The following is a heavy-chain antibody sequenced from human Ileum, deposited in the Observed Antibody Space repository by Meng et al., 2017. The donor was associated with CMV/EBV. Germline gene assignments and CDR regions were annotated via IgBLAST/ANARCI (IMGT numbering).Heavy chain of an antibody. D-gene: IGHD2-2*01. Sequence: GGSLRLSCAAPGFIFTNYAMSWVRQAPGKRPEWVSVIGGRGDMTYYADSVKGRFTISRDISKNTLYLQMESLRAEDTAMYYCAKDDQGHWDSSSCWTSFFEDWGQGALVTVSS. V-gene: IGHV3-23*01. CDR2: IGGRGDMT. J-gene: IGHJ4*02. CDR3: AKDDQGHWDSSSCWTSFFED. CDR1: GFIFTNYA.